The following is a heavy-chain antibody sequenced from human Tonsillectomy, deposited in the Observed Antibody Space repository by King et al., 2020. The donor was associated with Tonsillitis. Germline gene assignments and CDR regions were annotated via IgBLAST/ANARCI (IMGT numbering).Heavy chain of an antibody. J-gene: IGHJ4*02. V-gene: IGHV3-23*04. CDR2: IRDSGGST. CDR1: GFTFSSYA. CDR3: AKHSCSGGTCTCDY. D-gene: IGHD2-15*01. Sequence: VQLVESGGGLVQPGGTLRLSCEASGFTFSSYAMSWVRQAPGKGLEWVSTIRDSGGSTYYADPVKGRFTVSRDNSKNTLYLQMNSLRAEDTAVYYCAKHSCSGGTCTCDYWGQGILVTVSS.